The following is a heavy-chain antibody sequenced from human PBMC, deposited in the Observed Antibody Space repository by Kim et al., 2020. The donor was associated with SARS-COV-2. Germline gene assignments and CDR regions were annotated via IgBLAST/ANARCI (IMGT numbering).Heavy chain of an antibody. CDR1: GFTFSSYA. D-gene: IGHD2-2*02. CDR2: ITGGGGDT. J-gene: IGHJ4*02. V-gene: IGHV3-23*01. CDR3: AKASLGYCSGTRCYTFDY. Sequence: GGSLRLSCTASGFTFSSYAMNWVRQAPGKGLELVSVITGGGGDTYYADTVTGRFTISRDNSKNTLFLQMNSLRADDTAVYYCAKASLGYCSGTRCYTFDYWGQGTLVTVSS.